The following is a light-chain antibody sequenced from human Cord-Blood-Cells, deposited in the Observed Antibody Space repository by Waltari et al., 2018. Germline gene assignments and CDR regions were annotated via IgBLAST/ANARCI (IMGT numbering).Light chain of an antibody. CDR3: QQSYSTPYT. V-gene: IGKV1-39*01. CDR2: AAS. J-gene: IGKJ2*01. CDR1: QSISSY. Sequence: DIQMTQSPSSLSASVGDRVPITCRKSQSISSYLNWYHQKPGTAPNRLNYAASSLQSGVPSRFSGSGSRTDFTLTISSLHPEDFATYYCQQSYSTPYTFGQGPKLEIK.